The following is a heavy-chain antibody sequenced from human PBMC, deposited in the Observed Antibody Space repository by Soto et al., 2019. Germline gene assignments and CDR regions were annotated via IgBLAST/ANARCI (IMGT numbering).Heavy chain of an antibody. J-gene: IGHJ6*02. D-gene: IGHD6-25*01. V-gene: IGHV4-39*01. CDR1: GGSISSSSYY. Sequence: SLTCTVSGGSISSSSYYWGWIRQPPGKGLEWIGSIYYSGSTYYNPSLKSRVTISVDTSKNQFSLKLSSVTAADTAVYYCARHHSSGLMGMDVWGQGTTVTVSS. CDR2: IYYSGST. CDR3: ARHHSSGLMGMDV.